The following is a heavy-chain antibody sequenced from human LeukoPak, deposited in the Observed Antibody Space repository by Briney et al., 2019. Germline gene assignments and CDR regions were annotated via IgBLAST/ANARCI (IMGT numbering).Heavy chain of an antibody. V-gene: IGHV3-9*01. J-gene: IGHJ4*02. D-gene: IGHD6-13*01. CDR2: ISWNSIRR. CDR3: AREIAAAARDY. CDR1: GFTFDDYA. Sequence: GGSLRLSCAASGFTFDDYAMHWVRQAPGKGLEWVSGISWNSIRRGYADSVKGRFTISRDTAKNSLYLQMNSLRPEDTALYYCAREIAAAARDYWGQGTLVTVSS.